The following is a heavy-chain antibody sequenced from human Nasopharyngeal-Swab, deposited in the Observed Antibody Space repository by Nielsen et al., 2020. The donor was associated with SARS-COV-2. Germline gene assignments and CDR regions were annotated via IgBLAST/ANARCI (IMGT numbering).Heavy chain of an antibody. D-gene: IGHD2-2*01. CDR3: ARLNRYCSSTSCSYYYYGMDV. Sequence: GGSLRLSCAASRFTFSSYSMNWVRQAPGKGLEWVSSISSSSSYIYYADSVKGRFTISRDNAKNSLYLQMNSLRAEDTAVYYCARLNRYCSSTSCSYYYYGMDVWGQGTTVTVSS. V-gene: IGHV3-21*01. CDR2: ISSSSSYI. J-gene: IGHJ6*02. CDR1: RFTFSSYS.